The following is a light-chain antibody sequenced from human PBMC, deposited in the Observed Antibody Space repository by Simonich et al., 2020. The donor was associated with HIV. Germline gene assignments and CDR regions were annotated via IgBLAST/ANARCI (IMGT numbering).Light chain of an antibody. CDR3: SSYTSNSTGV. CDR2: DVS. V-gene: IGLV2-14*01. J-gene: IGLJ3*02. Sequence: QSALTQPASVSGSPGQSITISCTGTSSDVGGYNYVSWYQQHPGKAPKLMIYDVSKRPSGVSNRFSGSKSGNTASLTISGLQAEDEADYYCSSYTSNSTGVFGGGTKLTVL. CDR1: SSDVGGYNY.